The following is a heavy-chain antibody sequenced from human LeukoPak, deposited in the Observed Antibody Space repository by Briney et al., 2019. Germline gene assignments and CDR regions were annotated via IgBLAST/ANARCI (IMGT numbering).Heavy chain of an antibody. CDR2: IYHSGST. D-gene: IGHD4-17*01. Sequence: TSETLSLTCAVSGGSISSGGYSWSWIRQPPGKGLEWIGYIYHSGSTYYNPSLKSRVTISVDRSKNQFSLKLSSVTAADTAVYYCARLLDDYGDYPHPPYFDYWGQGTLVTVSS. J-gene: IGHJ4*02. CDR1: GGSISSGGYS. CDR3: ARLLDDYGDYPHPPYFDY. V-gene: IGHV4-30-2*01.